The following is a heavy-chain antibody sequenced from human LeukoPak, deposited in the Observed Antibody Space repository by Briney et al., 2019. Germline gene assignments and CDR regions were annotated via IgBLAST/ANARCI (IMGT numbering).Heavy chain of an antibody. V-gene: IGHV3-7*01. D-gene: IGHD3-16*01. CDR2: INPDGSGK. CDR1: GFTLSTYW. CDR3: ASWGAGGNS. J-gene: IGHJ4*02. Sequence: PGGSLRLYCEASGFTLSTYWMNWVRQVPWQGLDWVANINPDGSGKRYVDSVKGRFTIARDNADNSLSLQMNSLRAEDTAVYYCASWGAGGNSWGQGTLVTVSS.